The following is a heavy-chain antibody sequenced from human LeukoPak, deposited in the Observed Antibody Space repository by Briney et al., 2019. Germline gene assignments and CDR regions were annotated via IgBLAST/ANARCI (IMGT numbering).Heavy chain of an antibody. D-gene: IGHD3-22*01. CDR1: GGSISSSSYY. CDR2: IYYSGST. J-gene: IGHJ3*02. Sequence: PSETLSLTCTVSGGSISSSSYYWGWIRQPPGKGLEWTGSIYYSGSTYYNPSLNSRVTISVDTSKNQFSLKLSSVTAADTAVYYCAWAFYDRVVGYAFDIWGQGTMVTASS. V-gene: IGHV4-39*07. CDR3: AWAFYDRVVGYAFDI.